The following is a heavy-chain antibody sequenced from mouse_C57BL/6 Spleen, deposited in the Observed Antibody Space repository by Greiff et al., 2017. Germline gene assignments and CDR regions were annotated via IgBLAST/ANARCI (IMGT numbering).Heavy chain of an antibody. Sequence: EVKLVESGPGMVKPSQSLSLTCTVTGYSITSGYDWHWIRHFPGNKLEWMGYISYSGSTNYNPSLKSRISITHDTSKNHFFLKLNSVTTEDTATYYCARGAGDYAMDYWGQGTSVTVSS. CDR1: GYSITSGYD. CDR2: ISYSGST. V-gene: IGHV3-1*01. J-gene: IGHJ4*01. CDR3: ARGAGDYAMDY.